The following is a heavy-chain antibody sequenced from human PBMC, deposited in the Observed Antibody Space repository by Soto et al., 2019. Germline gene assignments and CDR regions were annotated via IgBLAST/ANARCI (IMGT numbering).Heavy chain of an antibody. D-gene: IGHD1-1*01. CDR2: IIPIFDTA. Sequence: GASVKVSCKASGGTFSDFTINWVRQAPGQRLEWMGGIIPIFDTANYAEKFQGRVAITADESTSTSFMEVSSLRSEDTAVYYCERNGKKTGYSYGMDVWGQGTMVTVSS. V-gene: IGHV1-69*13. CDR1: GGTFSDFT. CDR3: ERNGKKTGYSYGMDV. J-gene: IGHJ6*02.